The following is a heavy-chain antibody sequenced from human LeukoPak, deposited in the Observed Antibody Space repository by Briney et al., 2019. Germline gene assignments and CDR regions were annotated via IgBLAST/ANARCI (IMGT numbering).Heavy chain of an antibody. D-gene: IGHD3-10*01. CDR2: IKQDGSEK. Sequence: PGGSLRLSCAASGFTFSSYWMSWVRQAPGKGLEWVANIKQDGSEKYYVDSVKGRFTTSRDNAKNSLYLQMNSLRAEDTAVYYCARDLYYYGSGSYYYYYYGMDVWGQGTTVTVSS. J-gene: IGHJ6*02. V-gene: IGHV3-7*01. CDR1: GFTFSSYW. CDR3: ARDLYYYGSGSYYYYYYGMDV.